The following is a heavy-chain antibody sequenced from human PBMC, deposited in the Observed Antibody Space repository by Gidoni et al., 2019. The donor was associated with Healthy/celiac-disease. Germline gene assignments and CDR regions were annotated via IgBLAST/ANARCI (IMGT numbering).Heavy chain of an antibody. V-gene: IGHV1-46*01. Sequence: QVQLVQSGAEVQKPGASVKVSCKASGYTFTSYYMHWVRQAPGQGLEWMGIIDPSGGSTSYAQKFQGRVTMTRDTSTSTVYMELSSLRSEDTAVYYCASGDYDIGWFDPWGQGTLVTVSS. CDR1: GYTFTSYY. CDR2: IDPSGGST. CDR3: ASGDYDIGWFDP. D-gene: IGHD4-17*01. J-gene: IGHJ5*02.